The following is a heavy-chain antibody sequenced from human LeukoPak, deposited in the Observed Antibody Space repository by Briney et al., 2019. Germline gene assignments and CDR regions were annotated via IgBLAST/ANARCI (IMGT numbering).Heavy chain of an antibody. Sequence: AGGSLRLSCAVSGFTFSSYWMSWVRQAPGKGLEWVANIKQDGSEKYYVDSVKGRFTISRDNAKNSLYLQMNSLRAEDTAVYYCANPYCSSTSCYKGYWGQGTLVTVSS. J-gene: IGHJ4*02. V-gene: IGHV3-7*01. CDR1: GFTFSSYW. CDR3: ANPYCSSTSCYKGY. CDR2: IKQDGSEK. D-gene: IGHD2-2*02.